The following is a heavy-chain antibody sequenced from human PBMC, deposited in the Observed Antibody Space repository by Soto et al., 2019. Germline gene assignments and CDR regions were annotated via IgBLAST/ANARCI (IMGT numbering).Heavy chain of an antibody. CDR2: INPSGGST. CDR1: GYTFTSYY. V-gene: IGHV1-46*03. D-gene: IGHD3-10*01. Sequence: QVQLVQSGAEVKKPGASVKVSCKASGYTFTSYYMHWVRQAPGQGLEWMGIINPSGGSTSYAQKFQGRVTMTRDTSTRTIYMELSSLRSEDTAVYYFARDRYYYGSGTNNWFDPWGQGTLVTVSS. J-gene: IGHJ5*02. CDR3: ARDRYYYGSGTNNWFDP.